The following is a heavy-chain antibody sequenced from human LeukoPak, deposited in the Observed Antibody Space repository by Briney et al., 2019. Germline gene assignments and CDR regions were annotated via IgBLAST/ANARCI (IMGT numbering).Heavy chain of an antibody. V-gene: IGHV3-48*01. CDR3: ARVSAAPSMDV. D-gene: IGHD2-15*01. CDR2: ISSSSSTI. Sequence: GRSLRLSCAASGFTFSSYSMNWVRQAPGKGLEWVSYISSSSSTIYYTDSVKGRFTISRDNAKNSLYLQMNSLRAEDTAVYYCARVSAAPSMDVWGQGTTVTVSS. CDR1: GFTFSSYS. J-gene: IGHJ6*02.